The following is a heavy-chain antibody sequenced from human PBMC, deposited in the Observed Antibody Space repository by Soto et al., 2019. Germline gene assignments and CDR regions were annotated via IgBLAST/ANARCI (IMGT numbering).Heavy chain of an antibody. Sequence: PGGSLRLSCAASGFTFSSNAMSWVRQAPGKGLEWVSSISGGGNTYYVDSVKGRFTISRENSKNTLYLQMNSLRAEDTAVYFCAKDWLATSAPSWGQGTLVTVSS. D-gene: IGHD3-10*01. J-gene: IGHJ5*02. CDR1: GFTFSSNA. CDR3: AKDWLATSAPS. V-gene: IGHV3-23*01. CDR2: ISGGGNT.